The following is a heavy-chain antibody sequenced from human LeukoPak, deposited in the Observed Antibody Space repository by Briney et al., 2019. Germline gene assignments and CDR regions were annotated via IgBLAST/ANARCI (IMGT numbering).Heavy chain of an antibody. CDR2: ISTSGSSI. V-gene: IGHV3-11*04. J-gene: IGHJ6*03. D-gene: IGHD4-17*01. CDR3: ARDATTELGTVYMDV. Sequence: GGSLRLSCAASGFIFSDYYMSWIRQAPGKGLEWLSHISTSGSSIHYADSVKGRFTISRDNAKNSLYLQMNSLRVEDTAVYYCARDATTELGTVYMDVWGKGTTVTISS. CDR1: GFIFSDYY.